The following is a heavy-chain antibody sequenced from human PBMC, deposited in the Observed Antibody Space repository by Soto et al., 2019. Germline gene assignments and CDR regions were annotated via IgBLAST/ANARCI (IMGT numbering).Heavy chain of an antibody. CDR3: ARSRYSSSWYPYYYYGMDV. CDR2: ISYDGSNK. J-gene: IGHJ6*02. Sequence: QVQLVESGGGVVQPGRSLRLSCAASGFTFSSYAMHCVRQAPGKGLEWVAVISYDGSNKYYADSVKGRFTISRDNSKNTLYLQMNSLRAEDTAVYYCARSRYSSSWYPYYYYGMDVWGQGTTVTVSS. CDR1: GFTFSSYA. V-gene: IGHV3-30-3*01. D-gene: IGHD6-13*01.